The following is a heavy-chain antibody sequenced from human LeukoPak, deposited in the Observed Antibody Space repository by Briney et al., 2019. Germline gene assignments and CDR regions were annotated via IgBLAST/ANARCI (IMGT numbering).Heavy chain of an antibody. V-gene: IGHV1-69*04. CDR1: GGTFSSYA. CDR2: IIPILGIA. CDR3: ARALDYGDYPGAFDY. J-gene: IGHJ4*02. D-gene: IGHD4-17*01. Sequence: SVKVSCKASGGTFSSYAISWVRQAPGQGLEWMGRIIPILGIANHAQKFQGRVTITADKSTSTAYMELSSLRSEDTAVYYCARALDYGDYPGAFDYWGQGTLVTVSS.